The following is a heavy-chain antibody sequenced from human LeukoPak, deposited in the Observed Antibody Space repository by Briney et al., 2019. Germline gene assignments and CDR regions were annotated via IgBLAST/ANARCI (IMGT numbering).Heavy chain of an antibody. CDR2: IYHSGSP. CDR3: ARERGGNFDY. V-gene: IGHV4-4*02. J-gene: IGHJ4*02. CDR1: GGSISSNNW. Sequence: SGTLSLTCAVSGGSISSNNWWGWVRQPPGKGLEWIGEIYHSGSPNYNPSLKSRVTISVDKSRNHFSLNLSSVTAADTAVYYCARERGGNFDYWGQGTLVTVSS. D-gene: IGHD3-16*01.